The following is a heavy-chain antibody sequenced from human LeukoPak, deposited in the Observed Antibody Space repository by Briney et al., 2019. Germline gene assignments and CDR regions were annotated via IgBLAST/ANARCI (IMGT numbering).Heavy chain of an antibody. CDR1: GFSFSSYA. J-gene: IGHJ5*01. CDR2: ISYDASII. D-gene: IGHD2-15*01. V-gene: IGHV3-30*04. Sequence: GRSLRLSCAASGFSFSSYAMHWFRQAPGKGLEWMALISYDASIIYYADSVRGRFTISRDNSKDTLYLQMNSLRAEDTAVYYCARGALDAATPFDSWGQGTLVTVSS. CDR3: ARGALDAATPFDS.